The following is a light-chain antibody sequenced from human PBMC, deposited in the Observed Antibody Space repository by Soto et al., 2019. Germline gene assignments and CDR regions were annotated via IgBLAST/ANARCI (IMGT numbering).Light chain of an antibody. CDR1: SSDVGSYNL. CDR3: CSYGNSDVV. CDR2: EGN. Sequence: QSVLTQPASVSGSPGQSITMSCTGTSSDVGSYNLISWYQRHPDKAPKLIIYEGNKRPSGVSPRFSGSESGNTASLTISELQADDEADYYCCSYGNSDVVFGGGTKLTVL. J-gene: IGLJ2*01. V-gene: IGLV2-23*01.